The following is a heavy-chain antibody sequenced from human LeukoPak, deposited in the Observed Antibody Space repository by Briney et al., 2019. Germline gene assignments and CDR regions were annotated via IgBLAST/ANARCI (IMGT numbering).Heavy chain of an antibody. Sequence: GGSLRLSCAASGFTFSSYSMNWVRQAPGKGLEWVSSISSSSSYIYYADSVKGRFTISRDNAKNSLYLQMNSLRAEDTAVYSCAREDPNIAAAAHWGQGTLVTVSS. D-gene: IGHD6-13*01. CDR2: ISSSSSYI. J-gene: IGHJ4*02. CDR1: GFTFSSYS. CDR3: AREDPNIAAAAH. V-gene: IGHV3-21*01.